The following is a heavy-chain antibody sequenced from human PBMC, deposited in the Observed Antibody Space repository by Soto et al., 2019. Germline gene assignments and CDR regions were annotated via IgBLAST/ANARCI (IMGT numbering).Heavy chain of an antibody. D-gene: IGHD2-2*01. V-gene: IGHV1-69*01. CDR2: IIPICGTA. CDR3: ARAGPAADYYYGMDV. J-gene: IGHJ6*02. CDR1: GGTFSSYA. Sequence: QVQLVQSGAEVKKPGSSVKVSCKASGGTFSSYAISWVRQAPGQGLEWMGGIIPICGTANYPQNFKGRVTITADEYPSTAHMELSSLRSEDTAVYYCARAGPAADYYYGMDVWGQGTTVTVSS.